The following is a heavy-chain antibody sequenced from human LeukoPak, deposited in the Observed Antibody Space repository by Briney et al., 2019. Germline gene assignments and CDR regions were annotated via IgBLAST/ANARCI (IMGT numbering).Heavy chain of an antibody. J-gene: IGHJ4*02. Sequence: GGSLRLSCAASGFTFSSYAMSWVRQAPGEGLEWVSAIRDSGGSTYYADSVKGRFTISRDNSKNTLYLQMTSLRAEDTAVYYCARESHIGLDYWGQGTLVTVSS. V-gene: IGHV3-23*01. CDR2: IRDSGGST. CDR1: GFTFSSYA. CDR3: ARESHIGLDY. D-gene: IGHD2-21*01.